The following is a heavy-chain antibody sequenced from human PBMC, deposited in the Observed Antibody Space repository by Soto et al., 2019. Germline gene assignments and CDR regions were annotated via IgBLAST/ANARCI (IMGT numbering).Heavy chain of an antibody. D-gene: IGHD3-22*01. J-gene: IGHJ4*02. CDR1: GFTVSDYY. CDR2: ISSSGNFT. Sequence: QGQLVESGAGLVKPGGSLRLSCAASGFTVSDYYMSWLRQAPGKALEWVSYISSSGNFTYYADSVKGRFTISRDNAKSSLYLQMNSLRAEDTAVYYCARPPFYFVSSYSHYWGQGTLVTVAS. CDR3: ARPPFYFVSSYSHY. V-gene: IGHV3-11*01.